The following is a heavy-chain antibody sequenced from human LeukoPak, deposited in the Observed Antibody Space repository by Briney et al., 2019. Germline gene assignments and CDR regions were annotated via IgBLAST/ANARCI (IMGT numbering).Heavy chain of an antibody. CDR1: GFTFSSYG. D-gene: IGHD2-2*01. J-gene: IGHJ6*02. V-gene: IGHV3-33*01. CDR2: IWYDGSNK. CDR3: ARYRYCSSTSCYGSDYYYGMDV. Sequence: AGGSLRLSCAASGFTFSSYGMHWVRQAPGKGLEWVAVIWYDGSNKYYADSVKGRFTISRDNSKNTLYLQMNSLRAEDTAVYYCARYRYCSSTSCYGSDYYYGMDVWGQGTTVTVSS.